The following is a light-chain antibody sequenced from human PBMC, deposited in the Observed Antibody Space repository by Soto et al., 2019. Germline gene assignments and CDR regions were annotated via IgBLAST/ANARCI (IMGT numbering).Light chain of an antibody. V-gene: IGLV2-23*02. CDR2: EVS. J-gene: IGLJ1*01. Sequence: QTVVTQPASVSGSPGQSITIYCTGTSGDVGGYKFVSWYQQHPGKAPKLMIYEVSNRPSGVSSRFSGSKSGNTASLTISGLQAEDEADYFCCSSGGSPTYVFGTGTKLTVL. CDR1: SGDVGGYKF. CDR3: CSSGGSPTYV.